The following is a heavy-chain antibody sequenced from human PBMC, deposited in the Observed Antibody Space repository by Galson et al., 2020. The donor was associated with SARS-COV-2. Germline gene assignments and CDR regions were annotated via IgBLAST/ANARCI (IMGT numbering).Heavy chain of an antibody. CDR3: TRDVVTVIQGPRGWFEL. CDR2: ISSGGVT. J-gene: IGHJ5*02. V-gene: IGHV4-39*07. D-gene: IGHD2-21*01. CDR1: GVSLSSGSYS. Sequence: SETLSLTCTASGVSLSSGSYSWDWIRQTPGKKLEWLGGISSGGVTHYNPSLDSRATILMDKSKNRFSLTLSSVTAADTALYFCTRDVVTVIQGPRGWFELWGPGIPVTVSS.